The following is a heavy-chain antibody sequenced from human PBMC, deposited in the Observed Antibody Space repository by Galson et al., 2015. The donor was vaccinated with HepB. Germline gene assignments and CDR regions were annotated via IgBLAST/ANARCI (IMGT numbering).Heavy chain of an antibody. V-gene: IGHV3-74*01. J-gene: IGHJ4*02. Sequence: SLRLSCAASGFTFSSYWMHWVRQAPGEGLVWVSSINSDGGGPISADSVKGRFTISRDNAKKTVYLQMNSLEAEDTAVYYCARALPDNSYDGHWGQGTLVTVSS. D-gene: IGHD5-12*01. CDR1: GFTFSSYW. CDR2: INSDGGGP. CDR3: ARALPDNSYDGH.